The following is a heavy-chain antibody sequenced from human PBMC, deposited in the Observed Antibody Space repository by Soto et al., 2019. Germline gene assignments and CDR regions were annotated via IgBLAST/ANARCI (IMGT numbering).Heavy chain of an antibody. J-gene: IGHJ4*02. D-gene: IGHD3-10*01. CDR2: ISAYNGNT. CDR1: GYTFTSYG. CDR3: ARDRITMVRGFITNVGLGY. V-gene: IGHV1-18*01. Sequence: QVQLVQSGAEVKKPGASVKVSCKASGYTFTSYGISWVRQAPGQGLEWMGWISAYNGNTNYAQKLQGRVTMTTDTSTSTAYMELRSLRSDDTAVYYCARDRITMVRGFITNVGLGYWGQGTLVTVSS.